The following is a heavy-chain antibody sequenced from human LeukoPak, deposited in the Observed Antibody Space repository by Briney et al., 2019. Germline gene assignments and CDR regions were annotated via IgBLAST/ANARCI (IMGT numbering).Heavy chain of an antibody. D-gene: IGHD5-24*01. CDR3: ARVLSWERGLRNDAFDI. V-gene: IGHV3-30*04. CDR1: GFTFSSYA. Sequence: PGRSLRLSCAASGFTFSSYAMHWVRQAPGKGLEWVAVILYDGSNKYYADSVKGRFTISRDNSKNTLYLQMNSLRAEDTAVYYCARVLSWERGLRNDAFDIWGQGTMVTVSS. J-gene: IGHJ3*02. CDR2: ILYDGSNK.